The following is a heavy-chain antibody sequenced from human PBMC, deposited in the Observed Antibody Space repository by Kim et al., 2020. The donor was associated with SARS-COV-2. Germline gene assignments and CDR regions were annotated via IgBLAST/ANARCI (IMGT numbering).Heavy chain of an antibody. CDR3: ARSIYDSSGYYDY. J-gene: IGHJ4*02. Sequence: TDSAKSRFTISRDNAKNSLYLQMNSLRAEDTAVYYCARSIYDSSGYYDYWGQGTLVTVSS. D-gene: IGHD3-22*01. V-gene: IGHV3-21*01.